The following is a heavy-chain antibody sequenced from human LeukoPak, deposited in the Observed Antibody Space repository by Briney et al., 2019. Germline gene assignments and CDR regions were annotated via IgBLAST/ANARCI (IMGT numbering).Heavy chain of an antibody. Sequence: GGSLRLSCAASGFTFSSYWMSWVRQAPGKGLEWVANIKQDGSEKYYVDSVKGRFTISRDSAKNSLYLQMNSLRAEDTAVYYCARDMYYDILTGYYYYYGMDVWGKGTTVTVSS. CDR2: IKQDGSEK. CDR1: GFTFSSYW. J-gene: IGHJ6*04. D-gene: IGHD3-9*01. V-gene: IGHV3-7*03. CDR3: ARDMYYDILTGYYYYYGMDV.